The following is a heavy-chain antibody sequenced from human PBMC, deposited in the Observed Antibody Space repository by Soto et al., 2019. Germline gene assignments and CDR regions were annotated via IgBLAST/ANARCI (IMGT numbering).Heavy chain of an antibody. J-gene: IGHJ4*02. CDR1: GFTFADYS. CDR3: TRVKSLEFLEWILFEY. V-gene: IGHV3-49*03. D-gene: IGHD3-3*01. Sequence: GGSLRLSCTASGFTFADYSMSWFRQAPGKGLEWVGFIRSRAYGGTTEYAASVKGRFTISRDDSKIIAYLDMNSLKTEDAAVYYCTRVKSLEFLEWILFEYWGQGTQVTVSS. CDR2: IRSRAYGGTT.